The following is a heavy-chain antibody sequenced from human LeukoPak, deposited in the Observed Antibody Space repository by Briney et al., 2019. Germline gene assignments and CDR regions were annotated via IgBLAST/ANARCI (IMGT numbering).Heavy chain of an antibody. CDR3: AKVGDYDYVWGRYRLYYFDY. D-gene: IGHD3-16*02. CDR2: ISGSGGST. CDR1: GFTFSSYA. V-gene: IGHV3-23*01. Sequence: PGGSLRLSCAASGFTFSSYAMSWVRQAPGKGLEWVSAISGSGGSTYYADSVKGRFTISRDNSKNTLYLQMNSLRAEDTAVYYCAKVGDYDYVWGRYRLYYFDYWGQGTLVTVSS. J-gene: IGHJ4*02.